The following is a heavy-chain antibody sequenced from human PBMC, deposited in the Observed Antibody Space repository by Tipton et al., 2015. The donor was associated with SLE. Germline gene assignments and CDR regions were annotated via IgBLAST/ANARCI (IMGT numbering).Heavy chain of an antibody. D-gene: IGHD6-19*01. CDR2: ISSSGSTL. CDR1: GFTFSDYY. Sequence: SLRLSCAASGFTFSDYYMSWIRQAPGKGLERVSYISSSGSTLYYADSVKGRFTISRDNSKNTLYLQMNSLRAEDTAVYYCAKDRSSSGWYLCDYWGQGTLVTVSS. CDR3: AKDRSSSGWYLCDY. V-gene: IGHV3-11*01. J-gene: IGHJ4*02.